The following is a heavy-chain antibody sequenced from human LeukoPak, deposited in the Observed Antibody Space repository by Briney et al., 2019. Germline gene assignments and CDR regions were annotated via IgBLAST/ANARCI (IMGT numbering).Heavy chain of an antibody. Sequence: PGGSLRLSCAASGFTFSSYAMSWVRQAPGKGLEWVSSITRDGDYTNHATSVKGRFSISRDNSKNTLYLQMNSLRAEDTAVYFCAKDTLWVKDSWGQGTLVTVSS. V-gene: IGHV3-23*01. CDR3: AKDTLWVKDS. CDR2: ITRDGDYT. J-gene: IGHJ4*02. D-gene: IGHD3-16*01. CDR1: GFTFSSYA.